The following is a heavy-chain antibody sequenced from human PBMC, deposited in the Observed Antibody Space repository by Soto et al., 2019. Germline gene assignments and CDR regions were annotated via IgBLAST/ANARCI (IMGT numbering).Heavy chain of an antibody. CDR3: AKLAYCGGDCLSAEYFQH. CDR1: GFTFSSYA. D-gene: IGHD2-21*02. J-gene: IGHJ1*01. V-gene: IGHV3-23*01. Sequence: PGGSLRLSCAASGFTFSSYAMSWVRQAPGKGLEWVSAISGSGGSTYYADSVKGRFTISRDNSKNTLYLQMNSLRAEDTAVYYCAKLAYCGGDCLSAEYFQHWGQGTQVTVSS. CDR2: ISGSGGST.